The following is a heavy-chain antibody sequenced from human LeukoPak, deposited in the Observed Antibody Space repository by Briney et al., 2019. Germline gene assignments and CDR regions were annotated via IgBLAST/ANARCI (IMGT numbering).Heavy chain of an antibody. CDR1: GHSVSSYY. CDR3: ARACGSGSYYYYYGMDV. CDR2: LYTSGRT. J-gene: IGHJ6*02. D-gene: IGHD3-10*01. V-gene: IGHV4-4*07. Sequence: AQTLSLTCTVSGHSVSSYYWNWLRHPAEKGLEWIGRLYTSGRTNYNPSLKSRVTMSVDTSKNQFSLKLSSVTAADTAVYYCARACGSGSYYYYYGMDVWGQGTTGTVS.